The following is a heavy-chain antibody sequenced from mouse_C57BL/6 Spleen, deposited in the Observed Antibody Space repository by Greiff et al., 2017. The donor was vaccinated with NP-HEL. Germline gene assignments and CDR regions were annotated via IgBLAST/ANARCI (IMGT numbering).Heavy chain of an antibody. CDR3: ARSAAIYYGSSYFDY. Sequence: VQLQQSGPELVKPGDPVKISCKASGYSFTGYFMNWVMQSHGKSLEWIGRINPYNGDTFYNQKFKGKATLTVDKSSSTAHMELRSLTSEDSAVYYCARSAAIYYGSSYFDYWGQGTTLTVSS. CDR2: INPYNGDT. D-gene: IGHD1-1*01. V-gene: IGHV1-20*01. CDR1: GYSFTGYF. J-gene: IGHJ2*01.